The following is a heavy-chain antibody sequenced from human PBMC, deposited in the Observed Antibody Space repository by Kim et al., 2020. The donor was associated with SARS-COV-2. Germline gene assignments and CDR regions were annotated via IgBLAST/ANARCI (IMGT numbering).Heavy chain of an antibody. V-gene: IGHV3-30-3*01. D-gene: IGHD3-10*01. Sequence: GGSLRLSCAASGFTFSSCAMHWVRQAPGKGLEWVAVISYDGSNKYYADSVKGRFTISRDNSKNTLYLQMNSLRAEDTALYYCARGPWSRLRGVTYSYYGMDIWGKRTTVTVSS. CDR3: ARGPWSRLRGVTYSYYGMDI. CDR2: ISYDGSNK. CDR1: GFTFSSCA. J-gene: IGHJ6*04.